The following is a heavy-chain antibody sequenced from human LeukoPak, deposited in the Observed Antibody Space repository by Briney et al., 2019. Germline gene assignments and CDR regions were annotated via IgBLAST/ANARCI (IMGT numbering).Heavy chain of an antibody. CDR2: INPDGTVT. V-gene: IGHV3-74*01. CDR3: VRDSPSGFFDL. CDR1: GFTFNTYW. J-gene: IGHJ2*01. D-gene: IGHD6-19*01. Sequence: GGSLRLSCAASGFTFNTYWMHWVRQAPGEGLVWVSPINPDGTVTTYADSVRGRFTISRDNAKNTLYLQMNSLKAEDTAVYYCVRDSPSGFFDLWGRGTLVTVSS.